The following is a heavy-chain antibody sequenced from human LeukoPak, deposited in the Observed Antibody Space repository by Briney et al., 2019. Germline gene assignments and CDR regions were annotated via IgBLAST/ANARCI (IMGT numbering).Heavy chain of an antibody. Sequence: GGSLRLSCAASGFTFSRYAMSWVRQAPGKGLEWVSGISGSGGSTEYADSVKGRFTISRDNSKSTLYLEMNSLRAADKAVYYCTRGGSSGRTSYYYGMDVWGQGTTVTVSS. CDR2: ISGSGGST. D-gene: IGHD6-19*01. J-gene: IGHJ6*02. V-gene: IGHV3-23*01. CDR1: GFTFSRYA. CDR3: TRGGSSGRTSYYYGMDV.